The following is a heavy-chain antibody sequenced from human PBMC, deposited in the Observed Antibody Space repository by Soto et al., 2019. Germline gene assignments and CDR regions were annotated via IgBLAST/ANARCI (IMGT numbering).Heavy chain of an antibody. CDR2: IIPIFGTA. J-gene: IGHJ4*02. Sequence: QVQLVQSGAEVKKPGSSVKVSCKAAGGTFSSYAISWVRQAPGQGLEWMGGIIPIFGTANDAQKFQGRVTITADESTSTAYMELSSLRSEETAVYYCARALQQLALYFDYWGPGTLVTVSS. V-gene: IGHV1-69*01. CDR1: GGTFSSYA. CDR3: ARALQQLALYFDY. D-gene: IGHD6-13*01.